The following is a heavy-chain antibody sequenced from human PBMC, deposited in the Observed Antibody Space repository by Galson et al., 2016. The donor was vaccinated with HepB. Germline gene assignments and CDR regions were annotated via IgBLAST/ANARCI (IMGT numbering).Heavy chain of an antibody. D-gene: IGHD6-6*01. CDR2: ISSSSDTI. J-gene: IGHJ5*02. Sequence: LRLSCAASGFTFSSYSMNWVRQAPGKGLEWLSYISSSSDTIYYADSVKGRFTISRDNAKNSLYLQMNSLRDEDTAVYYCARTAAIAARYLKDNWFGPWGQGTLVTVSS. V-gene: IGHV3-48*02. CDR3: ARTAAIAARYLKDNWFGP. CDR1: GFTFSSYS.